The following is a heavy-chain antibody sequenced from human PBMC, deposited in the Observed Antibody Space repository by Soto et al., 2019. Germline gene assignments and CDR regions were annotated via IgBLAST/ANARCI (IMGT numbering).Heavy chain of an antibody. D-gene: IGHD3-10*01. Sequence: GGSLRLSCEASGFIVSSYYMSWVRQAPGKGLEWVSVIYSGGSTYYADSVKGRFTISRDNSKNTLFLQMNRLRVEDTAVYYCAREMVRGLGYYYGMDVWGQGTTVTVCS. CDR1: GFIVSSYY. J-gene: IGHJ6*02. CDR3: AREMVRGLGYYYGMDV. CDR2: IYSGGST. V-gene: IGHV3-53*01.